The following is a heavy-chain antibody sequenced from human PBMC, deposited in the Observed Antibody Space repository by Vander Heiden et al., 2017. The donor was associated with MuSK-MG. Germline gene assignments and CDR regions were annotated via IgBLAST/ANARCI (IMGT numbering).Heavy chain of an antibody. D-gene: IGHD2-21*01. CDR3: AREDHCDAVICPRGRDYGLDV. CDR2: INPNSGGT. CDR1: GYTFTGAY. V-gene: IGHV1-2*02. Sequence: QVLLVQSGAEVKKPGASVKVSCKASGYTFTGAYIHWVRQAPGQWLEWMGWINPNSGGTEYSQEFQGRVTMTSDTSISTAYMELTRLDSDDTAIYFCAREDHCDAVICPRGRDYGLDVWGQGTTVSVS. J-gene: IGHJ6*02.